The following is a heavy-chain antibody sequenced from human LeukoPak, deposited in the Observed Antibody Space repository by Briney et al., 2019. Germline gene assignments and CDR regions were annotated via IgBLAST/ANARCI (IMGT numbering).Heavy chain of an antibody. CDR3: ARIRRPHWYLDL. V-gene: IGHV4-30-4*08. D-gene: IGHD3-3*01. CDR1: GDSISSADYY. Sequence: PSETLSLTCTVSGDSISSADYYWTWIRQPPGKGLELVGFIYYSGSTKYNPSLKSRVTISAATSKTQFSLRLSYATAADTAAYYCARIRRPHWYLDLWGRGTLVTVSS. CDR2: IYYSGST. J-gene: IGHJ2*01.